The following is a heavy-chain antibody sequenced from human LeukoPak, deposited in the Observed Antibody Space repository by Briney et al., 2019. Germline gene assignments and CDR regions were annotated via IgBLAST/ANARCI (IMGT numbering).Heavy chain of an antibody. Sequence: SVKVSYKASGGTFSSYAISWVRQAPGQGLEWMGGIIPIFGTANYAQKFQGRVTITTDESTSTAYMELSSLRSEDTAVYYCARSITGTTWYNWFDPWGQGTLVTVSS. D-gene: IGHD1-7*01. CDR3: ARSITGTTWYNWFDP. V-gene: IGHV1-69*05. CDR2: IIPIFGTA. CDR1: GGTFSSYA. J-gene: IGHJ5*02.